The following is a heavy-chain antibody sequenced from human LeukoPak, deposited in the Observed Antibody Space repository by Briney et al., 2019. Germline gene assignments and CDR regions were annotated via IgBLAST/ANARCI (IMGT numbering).Heavy chain of an antibody. Sequence: GETLRLSCAASGFTFSSYGMSWVRQTPGKGLEWVSTISGSGDSTYYADSVKGRFTISRDNAKNSLYLQMNSLRAEDTAVYYCAELGITMIGGVWGKGTTVTISS. CDR2: ISGSGDST. V-gene: IGHV3-23*01. J-gene: IGHJ6*04. CDR1: GFTFSSYG. D-gene: IGHD3-10*02. CDR3: AELGITMIGGV.